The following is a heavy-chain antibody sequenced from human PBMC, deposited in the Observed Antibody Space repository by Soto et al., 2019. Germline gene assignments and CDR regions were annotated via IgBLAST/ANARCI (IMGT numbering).Heavy chain of an antibody. D-gene: IGHD2-2*01. CDR1: GFTFSSYW. J-gene: IGHJ6*03. CDR3: ARTDIVVVPSLYYYYYMDV. V-gene: IGHV3-74*01. Sequence: EVQLVESGGGLVQPGGSLRLSCAASGFTFSSYWMHWVRQAPGKGLVWVSRINSDGSSTSYADSVKGRFTISRDNAKNTLYLQMNSLRADDTAVYYCARTDIVVVPSLYYYYYMDVWCKGTTVTVSS. CDR2: INSDGSST.